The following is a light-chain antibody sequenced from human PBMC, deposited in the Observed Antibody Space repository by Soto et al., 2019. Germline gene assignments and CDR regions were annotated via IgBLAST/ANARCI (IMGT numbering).Light chain of an antibody. CDR1: QSVGSD. V-gene: IGKV3-15*01. CDR3: QQYNNWPHT. Sequence: EIVMTQSPATLSVSTGERVSLSCRASQSVGSDLAWYLQKPGQAPSLLVYGASTRATGMPARFSGSGSGTEFTLTISSLQSEDFAVYYCQQYNNWPHTFGQGTKLEIK. CDR2: GAS. J-gene: IGKJ2*01.